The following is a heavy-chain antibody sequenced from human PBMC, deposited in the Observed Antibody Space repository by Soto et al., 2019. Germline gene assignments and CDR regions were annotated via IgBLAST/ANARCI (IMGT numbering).Heavy chain of an antibody. CDR2: IYPGDSDT. D-gene: IGHD6-13*01. CDR1: GYSFTSYW. V-gene: IGHV5-51*01. Sequence: GASLKISCKGSGYSFTSYWIGWVRQMPGKGLEWMGIIYPGDSDTRYSPSFQGQVTISADKSISTAYLQWSSLKASDTAMYYCARWPRRAAAGFYYFDYLGQGNLVTGS. CDR3: ARWPRRAAAGFYYFDY. J-gene: IGHJ4*02.